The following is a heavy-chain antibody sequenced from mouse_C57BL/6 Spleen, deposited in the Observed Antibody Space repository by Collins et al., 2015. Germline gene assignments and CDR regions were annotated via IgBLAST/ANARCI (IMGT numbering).Heavy chain of an antibody. D-gene: IGHD4-1*01. CDR1: GYTFTTYP. Sequence: QVQLQQSGAELVRPGASVKMSCKASGYTFTTYPIQWMSQNHGKSLEWIGNFHPYNDDTKYNEKFKGKATLTVEKSSTTVYLELSRLTSDDSAVYYCARGSNWGFFDVWGTGTAVTVSS. V-gene: IGHV1-47*01. CDR2: FHPYNDDT. J-gene: IGHJ1*03. CDR3: ARGSNWGFFDV.